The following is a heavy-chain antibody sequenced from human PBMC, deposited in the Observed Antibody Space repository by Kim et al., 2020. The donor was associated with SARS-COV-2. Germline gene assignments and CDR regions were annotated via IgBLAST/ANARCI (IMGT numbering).Heavy chain of an antibody. D-gene: IGHD4-17*01. Sequence: GGSLRLSCAASGFTVSSNYMSWVRQAPGKGLEWVSVIYSGGSTYYADSVKGRFTISRDNSKNTLYLQMNSLRAEDTAVYYCARSYGDYGLGTNYFDYWGQGTLVTVSS. CDR1: GFTVSSNY. J-gene: IGHJ4*02. CDR2: IYSGGST. CDR3: ARSYGDYGLGTNYFDY. V-gene: IGHV3-53*01.